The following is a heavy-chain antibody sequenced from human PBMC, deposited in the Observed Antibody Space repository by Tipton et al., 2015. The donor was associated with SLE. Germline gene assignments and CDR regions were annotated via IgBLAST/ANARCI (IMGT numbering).Heavy chain of an antibody. J-gene: IGHJ4*02. D-gene: IGHD6-6*01. Sequence: TLSLTCTVSGGSISSGSYYWSWIRQPAGKGLEWIGYIYTSGSTNYNPSLTSRVTISVDTSKNQFSLKLSSVTAVDTAVYYCAREGAARGYWGQGTLVTVSS. V-gene: IGHV4-61*09. CDR3: AREGAARGY. CDR2: IYTSGST. CDR1: GGSISSGSYY.